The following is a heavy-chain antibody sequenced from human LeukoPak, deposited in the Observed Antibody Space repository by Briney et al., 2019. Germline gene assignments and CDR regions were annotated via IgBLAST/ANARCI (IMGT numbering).Heavy chain of an antibody. J-gene: IGHJ4*02. CDR2: ISYDGSNK. D-gene: IGHD4-17*01. CDR3: AKDPGGYGDYLDY. Sequence: PGGSLRLSCAASGFTFSSYAMHWVRQAPGKGLEWVAVISYDGSNKYYADSVKGRFTISRDNSKKTLYLQMKSLRAEDTAVYYCAKDPGGYGDYLDYWGQGTLVTVSS. V-gene: IGHV3-30-3*01. CDR1: GFTFSSYA.